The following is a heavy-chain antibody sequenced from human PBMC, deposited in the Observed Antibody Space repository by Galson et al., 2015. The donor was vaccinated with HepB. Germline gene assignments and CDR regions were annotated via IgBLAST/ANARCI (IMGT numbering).Heavy chain of an antibody. J-gene: IGHJ5*02. CDR3: TRVVGSGQLVLGWFDP. D-gene: IGHD6-6*01. CDR2: TYYRSKWYN. V-gene: IGHV6-1*01. CDR1: GDSVSSNSAT. Sequence: CAISGDSVSSNSATWNWIRQSPSRGLEWLGRTYYRSKWYNDYAVSVKSRITINADTSKNHFSLQLNSVTPEDTSIYYCTRVVGSGQLVLGWFDPRGQETLVTVSS.